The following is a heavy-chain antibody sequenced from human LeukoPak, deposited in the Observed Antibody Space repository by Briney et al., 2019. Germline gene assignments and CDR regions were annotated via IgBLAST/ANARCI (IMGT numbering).Heavy chain of an antibody. Sequence: ASVKVSCKASGYTFTSYGISWVRQAPGQGLEWMGWISSYNGNTNYAQKLQGRVTMSTDTSTGTAYMELRSLRSDDTAVYYCARDVLLAVPALDYWGQGTLVTVSS. J-gene: IGHJ4*02. D-gene: IGHD6-19*01. V-gene: IGHV1-18*01. CDR1: GYTFTSYG. CDR3: ARDVLLAVPALDY. CDR2: ISSYNGNT.